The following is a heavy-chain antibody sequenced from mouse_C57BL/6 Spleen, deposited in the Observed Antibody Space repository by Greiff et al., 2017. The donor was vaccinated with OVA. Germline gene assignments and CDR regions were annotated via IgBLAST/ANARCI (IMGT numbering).Heavy chain of an antibody. Sequence: EVQGVESGGGLVKPGGSLKLSCAASGFTFSSYTMSWVRQTPEKRLEWVATISGGGGNTYYPDSVKGRFTISRDNAKNTLYLQMSSLRSEDTALYYCARHGDCDGAWFAYWGQGTLVTVSA. CDR3: ARHGDCDGAWFAY. J-gene: IGHJ3*01. CDR2: ISGGGGNT. CDR1: GFTFSSYT. V-gene: IGHV5-9*01.